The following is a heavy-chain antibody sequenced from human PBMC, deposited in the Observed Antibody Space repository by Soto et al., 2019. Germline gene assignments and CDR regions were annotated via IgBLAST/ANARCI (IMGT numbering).Heavy chain of an antibody. V-gene: IGHV3-11*01. CDR3: ARDPREYYFDY. Sequence: PGGSGRLSCAASGFTFSDYYMSWIRQAPGKGLEWVSYISSSGSTIYYADSVKGRFTISRDNAKNSLCLQMNSLRAEDTAVYYCARDPREYYFDYWGQGTLVTVSS. CDR1: GFTFSDYY. CDR2: ISSSGSTI. J-gene: IGHJ4*02.